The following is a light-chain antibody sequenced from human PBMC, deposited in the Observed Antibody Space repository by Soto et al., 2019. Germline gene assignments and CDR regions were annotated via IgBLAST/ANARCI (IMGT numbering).Light chain of an antibody. CDR1: QSVSSK. CDR3: QHYDEWPWT. CDR2: GAS. J-gene: IGKJ1*01. Sequence: EIVMTQSPATLSVSPGERAALSCRASQSVSSKVAWYQQKPGQAPRLLIFGASTRAAGIPARFSGSGSGTDFTLTISSLQSEDFAVYHCQHYDEWPWTFGKGTKV. V-gene: IGKV3-15*01.